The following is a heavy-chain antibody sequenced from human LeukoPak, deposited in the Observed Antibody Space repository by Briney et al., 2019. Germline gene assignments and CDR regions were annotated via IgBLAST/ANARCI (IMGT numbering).Heavy chain of an antibody. V-gene: IGHV4-34*01. CDR3: ARFHDY. CDR2: INHGGST. Sequence: KASETLSLTCTVSGGSISSYYWSWIRQPPGKGLEWIGEINHGGSTNYNPSLKSRVTISVDTSKNQFSLKLSSVTAADTAVYYCARFHDYWGQGTLVTVSS. CDR1: GGSISSYY. J-gene: IGHJ4*02.